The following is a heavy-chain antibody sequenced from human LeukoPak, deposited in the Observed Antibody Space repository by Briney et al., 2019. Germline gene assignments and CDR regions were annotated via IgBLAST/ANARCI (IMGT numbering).Heavy chain of an antibody. CDR2: ANHRGMT. Sequence: SETLSLTCAVYDGAFSGYHWNWIRQAPGKGLEWIGEANHRGMTNYDPSLKSRVIISADTSKNQFYLKLHSVTAADTAIYYCARDPTSEISVPHYFDDWGQGTLVTVSS. J-gene: IGHJ4*02. D-gene: IGHD5/OR15-5a*01. CDR1: DGAFSGYH. V-gene: IGHV4-34*01. CDR3: ARDPTSEISVPHYFDD.